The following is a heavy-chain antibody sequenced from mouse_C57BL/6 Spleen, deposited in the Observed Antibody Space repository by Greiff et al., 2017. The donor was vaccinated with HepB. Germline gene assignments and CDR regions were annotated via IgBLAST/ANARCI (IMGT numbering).Heavy chain of an antibody. CDR3: ARDSNYEDYAMDY. CDR2: IHPNSGST. D-gene: IGHD2-5*01. V-gene: IGHV1-64*01. Sequence: QVQLQHPGAELVKPGASVKLSCKASGYTFTSYWMHWVKQRPGQGLEWIGMIHPNSGSTNYNEKFKSKATLTVDKSSSTAYMQLSSLTSEDSAVYYCARDSNYEDYAMDYWGQGTSVTVSS. CDR1: GYTFTSYW. J-gene: IGHJ4*01.